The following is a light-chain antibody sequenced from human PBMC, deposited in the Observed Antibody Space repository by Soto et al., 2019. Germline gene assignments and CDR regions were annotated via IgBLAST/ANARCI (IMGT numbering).Light chain of an antibody. V-gene: IGKV3-11*01. CDR3: QQRSNWPIT. J-gene: IGKJ5*01. CDR1: QSVSSY. Sequence: EIVLTQSPATLSLSPGERATLSCRTSQSVSSYFAWYQQKPGRAPRLLIYDASNRATGIPARFIGSGSGTDFTLTIRSLEPEDFAVYYCQQRSNWPITFGKGTRLEIK. CDR2: DAS.